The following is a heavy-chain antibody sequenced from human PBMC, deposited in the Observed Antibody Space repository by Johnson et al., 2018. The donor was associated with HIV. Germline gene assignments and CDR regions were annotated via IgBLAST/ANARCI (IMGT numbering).Heavy chain of an antibody. CDR1: GFIFDDYG. J-gene: IGHJ3*01. D-gene: IGHD3-3*01. CDR3: ARTSWSGARCLGYDAFEV. CDR2: INGDGSRT. V-gene: IGHV3-20*04. Sequence: VQLVESGGGVVRPGGSLRLSCSASGFIFDDYGMSWVRQAPGKGLEWVSGINGDGSRTSYADSVKGRFTIARDNAKNTLYLQMQSLSAEDTSVYYFARTSWSGARCLGYDAFEVWGQGKMVTVSS.